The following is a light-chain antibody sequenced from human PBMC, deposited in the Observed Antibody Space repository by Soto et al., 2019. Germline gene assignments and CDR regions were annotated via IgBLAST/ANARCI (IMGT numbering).Light chain of an antibody. CDR2: SDD. J-gene: IGLJ3*02. CDR1: SSDIGKNA. Sequence: QSVLTQPPSASATAGQRVIISCSGSSSDIGKNAVKWYQQFPGTAPKLLIHSDDQRSSGVPDRFSGSKSGTSASLTISGLQSEDEAHYYCGAWDDSLSGLVFGGGTKVTVL. V-gene: IGLV1-44*01. CDR3: GAWDDSLSGLV.